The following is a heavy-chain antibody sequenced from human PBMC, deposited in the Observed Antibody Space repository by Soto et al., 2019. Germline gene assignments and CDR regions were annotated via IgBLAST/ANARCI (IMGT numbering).Heavy chain of an antibody. V-gene: IGHV4-4*07. J-gene: IGHJ4*02. CDR3: TRDRMTAGDT. Sequence: PSETMSLTWIVAGVSVTSYTWSWVRQPPKREWEGIGRVFFRVSATYNRSLKSRIRISMNTPENRISLNLDSVTAADAGVYYCTRDRMTAGDTWGPGTLVTVSA. D-gene: IGHD2-21*02. CDR2: VFFRVSA. CDR1: GVSVTSYT.